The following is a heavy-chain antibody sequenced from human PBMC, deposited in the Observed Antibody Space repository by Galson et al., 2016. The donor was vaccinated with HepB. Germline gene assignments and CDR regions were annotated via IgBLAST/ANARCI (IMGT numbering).Heavy chain of an antibody. CDR3: AHNRYYYGSGSYSDY. J-gene: IGHJ4*02. CDR2: IYWDEDK. D-gene: IGHD3-10*01. V-gene: IGHV2-5*02. CDR1: GFSLNTTGVG. Sequence: PALVKPTQTLTLTCTFSGFSLNTTGVGVAWIRQPPGKALEWLALIYWDEDKRYRPSLKSRLTITKDTSKNQVVLTMTHMDPVDTATYYCAHNRYYYGSGSYSDYWGQGTLVTVSS.